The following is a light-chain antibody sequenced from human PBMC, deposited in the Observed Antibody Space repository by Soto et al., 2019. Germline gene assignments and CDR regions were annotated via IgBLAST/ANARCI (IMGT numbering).Light chain of an antibody. Sequence: DIQMTQSPSALSASIGDRVTITCRASQTIGPWLAWYQQKPGKAHKVLIYKTSTLQGGVPSRFSGSGSGTEFTLTISSLQPEDFATYYCQQYLSFPLTFGRGTKVEIK. J-gene: IGKJ4*01. CDR3: QQYLSFPLT. CDR2: KTS. CDR1: QTIGPW. V-gene: IGKV1-5*03.